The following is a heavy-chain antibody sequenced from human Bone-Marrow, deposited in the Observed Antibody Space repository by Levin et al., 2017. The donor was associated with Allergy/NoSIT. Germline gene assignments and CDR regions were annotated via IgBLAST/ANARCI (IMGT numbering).Heavy chain of an antibody. CDR2: IYYSGST. D-gene: IGHD1-14*01. CDR3: ASLSRITGNYFDY. V-gene: IGHV4-30-4*01. Sequence: SETLSLTCTVSGGSISSGDYYWSWIRQPPGKGLEWIGYIYYSGSTYYNPSLKSRVTISVDTSKNQFSLKLSSVTAADTAVYYCASLSRITGNYFDYWGQGTLVTVSS. CDR1: GGSISSGDYY. J-gene: IGHJ4*02.